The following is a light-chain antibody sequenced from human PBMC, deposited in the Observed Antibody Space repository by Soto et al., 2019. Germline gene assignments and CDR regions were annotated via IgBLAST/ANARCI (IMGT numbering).Light chain of an antibody. J-gene: IGKJ2*01. CDR1: QIISSTY. Sequence: DIVSTQSPGTLSLSPGERATLSCRANQIISSTYLGWYQQKPGQAPRLLIYGASSRATGIPDRFSGSGSGTDFTLTISRLEPEDFAVYYCQHYGTSLYTFGQGTKLEIK. CDR2: GAS. CDR3: QHYGTSLYT. V-gene: IGKV3-20*01.